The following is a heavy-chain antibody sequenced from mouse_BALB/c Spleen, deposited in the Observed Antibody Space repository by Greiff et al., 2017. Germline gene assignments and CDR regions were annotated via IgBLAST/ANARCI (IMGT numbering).Heavy chain of an antibody. CDR1: GFTFSSYG. D-gene: IGHD2-4*01. Sequence: EVQLVESGGDLVKPGGSLKLSCAASGFTFSSYGMSWVRQTPDKRLEWVATISSGGSYTYYPDSVKGRFTISRDNAKNTLYLQMSSLKSEDTAMYYCARRDDYDYFDYWGQGTTLTVSS. CDR2: ISSGGSYT. CDR3: ARRDDYDYFDY. V-gene: IGHV5-6*01. J-gene: IGHJ2*01.